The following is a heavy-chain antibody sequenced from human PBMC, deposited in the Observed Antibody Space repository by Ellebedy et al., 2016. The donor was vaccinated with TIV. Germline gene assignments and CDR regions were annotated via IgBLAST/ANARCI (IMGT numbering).Heavy chain of an antibody. CDR3: AKDETGDYYFDY. CDR1: GFTFRSYA. D-gene: IGHD1-1*01. J-gene: IGHJ4*02. V-gene: IGHV3-23*01. Sequence: GGSLRFSCAASGFTFRSYAMSWVRQAPGKGLEWVSGISGSGGSTHYADSVKGRFTISRDNPKNTLYLQMTSLRAEDTAVYYCAKDETGDYYFDYWGQGTLVTVSS. CDR2: ISGSGGST.